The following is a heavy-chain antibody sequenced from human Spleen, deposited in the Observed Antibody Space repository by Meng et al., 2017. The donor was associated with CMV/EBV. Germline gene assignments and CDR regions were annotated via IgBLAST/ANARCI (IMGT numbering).Heavy chain of an antibody. CDR1: GGSFSGYF. CDR3: GSPRMGNFHYFNY. Sequence: SETLSLTCAVYGGSFSGYFCTWIRQTPGKGLEWIGEINHSGSTNYNPSLKSRVTLSIDTSENRLSLKLTSVTAADTAVYYCGSPRMGNFHYFNYRGQGTVVTVSS. J-gene: IGHJ4*02. V-gene: IGHV4-34*01. D-gene: IGHD1-7*01. CDR2: INHSGST.